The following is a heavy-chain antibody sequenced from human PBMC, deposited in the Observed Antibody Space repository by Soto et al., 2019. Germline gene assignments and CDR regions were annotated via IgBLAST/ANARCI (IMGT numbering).Heavy chain of an antibody. J-gene: IGHJ6*02. Sequence: PGESLKISCKGSGYSFTSYWISWVRQMPGKGLEWMGRIDPSDSYTNYSPSFQGHVTISADKSISTAYLQWSSLKASDTAMYYCASLGYCTNGVCYDYYYYGMDVWGQGTTVTVSS. D-gene: IGHD2-8*01. V-gene: IGHV5-10-1*01. CDR3: ASLGYCTNGVCYDYYYYGMDV. CDR1: GYSFTSYW. CDR2: IDPSDSYT.